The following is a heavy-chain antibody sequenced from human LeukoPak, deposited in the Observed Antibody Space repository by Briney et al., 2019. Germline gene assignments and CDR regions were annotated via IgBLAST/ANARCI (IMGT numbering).Heavy chain of an antibody. V-gene: IGHV4-59*01. CDR3: ASGGFWSGYYSDYYYGMDV. CDR1: DDSISTYY. CDR2: VYSTGHT. D-gene: IGHD3-3*01. J-gene: IGHJ6*02. Sequence: PSETLSLTCSVSDDSISTYYWSWLRQPQGKGPEWMGFVYSTGHTNYNPSLKSRVTMSLDTSKKQVSLKLSSVTAADTAVYYCASGGFWSGYYSDYYYGMDVWGQGTTVTVSS.